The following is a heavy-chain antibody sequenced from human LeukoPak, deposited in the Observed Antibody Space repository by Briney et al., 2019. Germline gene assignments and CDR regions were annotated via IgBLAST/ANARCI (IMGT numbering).Heavy chain of an antibody. CDR2: IYYSGST. CDR3: AREREREGGCSGGSCYFLY. D-gene: IGHD2-15*01. J-gene: IGHJ4*02. CDR1: GGSISSYY. Sequence: SEALSLTCTVSGGSISSYYWSWIRQPPGKGLEWIGSIYYSGSTYYNPSLKSRVTISVDTAKNQFSLKLLSVTAAETGVYYCAREREREGGCSGGSCYFLYWGQGTLVTVSS. V-gene: IGHV4-39*07.